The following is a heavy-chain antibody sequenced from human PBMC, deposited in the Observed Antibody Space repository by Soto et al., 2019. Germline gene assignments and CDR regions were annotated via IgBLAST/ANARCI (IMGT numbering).Heavy chain of an antibody. J-gene: IGHJ6*02. CDR1: GYRFTGYG. CDR2: ITPKRGAT. V-gene: IGHV1-2*02. Sequence: ASVKVSCKASGYRFTGYGLHWVRQAAGQWLQWMGWITPKRGATDYAQKFQGRVTMTREMSTNTAYLQLSGLSSEDTADDTAVNYCAKSNSGRDDYFQYGLAVWGQGTTGT. D-gene: IGHD2-21*02. CDR3: VNYCAKSNSGRDDYFQYGLAV.